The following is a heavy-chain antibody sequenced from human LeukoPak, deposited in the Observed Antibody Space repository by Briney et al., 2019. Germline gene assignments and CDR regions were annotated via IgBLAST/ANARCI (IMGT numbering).Heavy chain of an antibody. CDR2: SNHSGSS. CDR3: ARVSPLSGSYYADY. D-gene: IGHD1-26*01. V-gene: IGHV4-34*01. CDR1: GGSFSRYS. J-gene: IGHJ4*02. Sequence: SETLSLTCAVYGGSFSRYSWSWVRQPPGKGLEWIGESNHSGSSRYSPSLKSRVTMSLDTSKNQFSLRLSSVTAADTAVYYCARVSPLSGSYYADYWGQGTLVTVSS.